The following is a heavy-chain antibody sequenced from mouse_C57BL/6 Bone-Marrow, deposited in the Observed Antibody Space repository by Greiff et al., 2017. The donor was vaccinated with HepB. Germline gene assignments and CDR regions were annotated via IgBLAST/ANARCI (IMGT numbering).Heavy chain of an antibody. CDR3: ARVYGSSYRYFDV. V-gene: IGHV7-3*01. CDR1: GFTFTDYY. J-gene: IGHJ1*03. Sequence: DVKLVESGGGLVQPGGSLSLSCAASGFTFTDYYMSWVRQPPGKALEWLGFIRNKANGYTTEYSASVKGRFTISRDNSQSILYLQMNALRAEDSATYYCARVYGSSYRYFDVWGTGTTVTVSS. D-gene: IGHD1-1*01. CDR2: IRNKANGYTT.